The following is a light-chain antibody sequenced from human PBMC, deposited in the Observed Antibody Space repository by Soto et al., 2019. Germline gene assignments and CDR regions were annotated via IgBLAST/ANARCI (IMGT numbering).Light chain of an antibody. CDR3: QQYNSFSPTWT. J-gene: IGKJ1*01. Sequence: DIHITQSPSTLSASVGDRVTITCRASQSLSSRLAWYQQKPGKAPQLLIYDASSLEGGVPSRFSGSGSGTEFSLTISSLQPDDFATYYCQQYNSFSPTWTFGLGTKVDIK. V-gene: IGKV1-5*01. CDR1: QSLSSR. CDR2: DAS.